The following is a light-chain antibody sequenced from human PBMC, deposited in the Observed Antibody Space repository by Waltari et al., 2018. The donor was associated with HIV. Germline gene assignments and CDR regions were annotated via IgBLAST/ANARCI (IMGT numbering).Light chain of an antibody. CDR3: ATWDASLHDFYV. J-gene: IGLJ1*01. Sequence: QSVLTQPPSASGTPGQRVTISCSGSSSNIGGNTVSWYQQLPGTAPKLLIYYNNERPSGVPARFSGSKSGTSASLAISGLQSDDEAHYYCATWDASLHDFYVFGTGTKVTVL. CDR2: YNN. V-gene: IGLV1-44*01. CDR1: SSNIGGNT.